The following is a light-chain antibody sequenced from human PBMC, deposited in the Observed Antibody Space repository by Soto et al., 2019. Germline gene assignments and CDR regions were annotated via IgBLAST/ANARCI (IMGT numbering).Light chain of an antibody. J-gene: IGKJ1*01. CDR1: QDIRIA. CDR2: SAS. Sequence: DIQMTQSPSSLSASVGDRVTITCRASQDIRIALGWYQQKPGKAPKRLIYSASSLQSGVPSRFSGSGSGTEFTLTISSLQPDDFATYYCQQYNSYSWTFGQGTKVAIK. V-gene: IGKV1-17*01. CDR3: QQYNSYSWT.